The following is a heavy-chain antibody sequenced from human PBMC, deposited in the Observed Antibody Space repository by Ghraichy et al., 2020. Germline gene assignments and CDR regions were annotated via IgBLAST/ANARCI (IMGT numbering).Heavy chain of an antibody. CDR1: GYTFTSYY. CDR2: INPSGGST. CDR3: ARDTEDTYYDILTGSYGMDV. D-gene: IGHD3-9*01. Sequence: ASVKVSCKASGYTFTSYYMHWVRQAPGQGLEWMGIINPSGGSTSYAQKFQGRVTMTRDTSTSTVYMELSSLRSEDTAVYYCARDTEDTYYDILTGSYGMDVWGQGTTVTVSS. J-gene: IGHJ6*02. V-gene: IGHV1-46*01.